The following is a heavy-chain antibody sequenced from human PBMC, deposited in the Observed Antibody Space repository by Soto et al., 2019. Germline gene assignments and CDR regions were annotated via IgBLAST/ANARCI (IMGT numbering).Heavy chain of an antibody. V-gene: IGHV4-31*03. J-gene: IGHJ6*02. CDR1: GGSISSGGYY. D-gene: IGHD2-15*01. CDR3: ARVGELGYCSGGSCYRTHYYYYYGMDV. CDR2: IYYSGST. Sequence: SETLSLTCTFSGGSISSGGYYWSWIRQHPGKGLEWIGYIYYSGSTYYNPSLKSRVTISVDTSKNQFSLKLSSVTAADTAVYYCARVGELGYCSGGSCYRTHYYYYYGMDVWGQGTTVTVSS.